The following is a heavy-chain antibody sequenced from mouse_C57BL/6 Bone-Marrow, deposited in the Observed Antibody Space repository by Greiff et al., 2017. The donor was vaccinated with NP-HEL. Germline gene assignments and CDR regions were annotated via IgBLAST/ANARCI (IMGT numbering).Heavy chain of an antibody. J-gene: IGHJ4*01. V-gene: IGHV3-6*01. CDR3: ARDRILTTVVAGDYAMDY. CDR1: GYSITSGYY. CDR2: ISYDGSN. Sequence: EVKLLESGPGLVKPSQSLSLTCSVTGYSITSGYYWNWIRQFPGNKLEWMGYISYDGSNNYNPSLKNRISITRDTSKKQFFLKLNSVTTEDTATYYCARDRILTTVVAGDYAMDYWGQGTSVTVSS. D-gene: IGHD1-1*01.